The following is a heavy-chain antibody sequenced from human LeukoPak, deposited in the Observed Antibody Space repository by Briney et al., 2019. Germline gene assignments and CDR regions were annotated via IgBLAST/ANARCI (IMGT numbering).Heavy chain of an antibody. CDR1: GFTFSNYG. CDR3: AKVSLRWWGYVDY. D-gene: IGHD4-23*01. J-gene: IGHJ4*02. CDR2: ISYDGSNK. Sequence: GGSLRLSCAASGFTFSNYGMHWVRQAPGKGLEWVAIISYDGSNKYYTDSVKGRFTISRDNSKNTLYLQMNSLRAEDTAVYYCAKVSLRWWGYVDYWGQGTLVTVPS. V-gene: IGHV3-30*18.